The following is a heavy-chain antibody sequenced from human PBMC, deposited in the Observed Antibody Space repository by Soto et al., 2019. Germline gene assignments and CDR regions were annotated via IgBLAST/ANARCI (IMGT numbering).Heavy chain of an antibody. CDR3: ARDLPGYCTTTDCYSYFDY. J-gene: IGHJ4*02. V-gene: IGHV3-7*03. Sequence: GGSLRLSCVVSGFTHTSYSIRWVRQAPRGGIEWVANIQQDGSEKYYVDSVKGRFTISRDNAKNSLYLQMNSLRAEDTAVYYCARDLPGYCTTTDCYSYFDYWGQGTLVTVSS. CDR2: IQQDGSEK. CDR1: GFTHTSYS. D-gene: IGHD2-2*02.